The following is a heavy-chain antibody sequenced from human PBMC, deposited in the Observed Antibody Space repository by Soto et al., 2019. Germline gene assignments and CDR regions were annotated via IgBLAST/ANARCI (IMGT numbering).Heavy chain of an antibody. D-gene: IGHD3-22*01. Sequence: QVQLVQSGAEVKKPGSSVTVSCKASGGTFSSYAISWVRQAPGQGLEWMGGIIPIFGTANYAQKFQGRVTITADESTSTAYMELSSLRSEDTAVYYCARGQNYYDSSGYYYGDLDYWGQGTLVTVSS. V-gene: IGHV1-69*12. CDR2: IIPIFGTA. CDR1: GGTFSSYA. CDR3: ARGQNYYDSSGYYYGDLDY. J-gene: IGHJ4*02.